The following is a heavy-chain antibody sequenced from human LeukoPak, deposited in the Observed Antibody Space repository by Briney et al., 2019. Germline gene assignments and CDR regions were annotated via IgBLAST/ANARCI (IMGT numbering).Heavy chain of an antibody. J-gene: IGHJ4*02. CDR2: ISWNSGTI. Sequence: SLRLSCAAPGFTFDDYAMHWVRQAPGKGLDWVSGISWNSGTIGYADSVKGRFTTSRDNAKNSLYPQMNSLRDEDTALYYCAKEGDGYNYFDYWGQGTLVTVSS. CDR3: AKEGDGYNYFDY. V-gene: IGHV3-9*01. CDR1: GFTFDDYA. D-gene: IGHD5-24*01.